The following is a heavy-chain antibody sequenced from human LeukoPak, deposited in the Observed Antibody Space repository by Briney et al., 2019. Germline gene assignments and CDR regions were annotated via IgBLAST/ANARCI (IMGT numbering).Heavy chain of an antibody. J-gene: IGHJ6*04. CDR3: AELGITMIGGV. Sequence: GGSLRLSCAASGFTFSSYEMNLVRQAPGKGLEWVSYISSSGSTIYYADSVKGRFTISRDNAKNSLYLQMNSLRAEDTAVYYCAELGITMIGGVWGKGTTVTNSS. CDR1: GFTFSSYE. V-gene: IGHV3-48*03. D-gene: IGHD3-10*02. CDR2: ISSSGSTI.